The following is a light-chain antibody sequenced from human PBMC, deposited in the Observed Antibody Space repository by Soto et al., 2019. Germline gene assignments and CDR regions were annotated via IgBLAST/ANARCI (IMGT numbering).Light chain of an antibody. CDR2: DVI. V-gene: IGLV2-8*01. CDR1: SSDVGGYNY. Sequence: QSALTQLPSASGSPGQSVTISCTGTSSDVGGYNYVSWYQQHPGKAPRLMIYDVIKRPSGVPDRFSGSKSGNTASLTVSGLQAEDEADYYCSSYAGSTNVVFGPGTQVTVL. CDR3: SSYAGSTNVV. J-gene: IGLJ1*01.